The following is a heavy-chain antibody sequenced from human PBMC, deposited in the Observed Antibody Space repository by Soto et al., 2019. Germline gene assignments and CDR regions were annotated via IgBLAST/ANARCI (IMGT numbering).Heavy chain of an antibody. CDR3: ARGSGRFLEWYLFDY. D-gene: IGHD3-3*01. Sequence: SLRLSCAASGFTFSSYEMNWVRQAPGKGLEWVSYISSSGSTIYYADSVKGRFTISRDNAKNSLYLQMNSLRAEDTAVYYCARGSGRFLEWYLFDYWGQGTLVTVSS. CDR2: ISSSGSTI. J-gene: IGHJ4*02. V-gene: IGHV3-48*03. CDR1: GFTFSSYE.